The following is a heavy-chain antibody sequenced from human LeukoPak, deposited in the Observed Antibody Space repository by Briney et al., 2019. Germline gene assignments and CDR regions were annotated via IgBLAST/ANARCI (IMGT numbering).Heavy chain of an antibody. CDR1: GYSVSSGYY. Sequence: SETLSLTCSVSGYSVSSGYYWSWIRPPAGKGLEWIGRIYTSGSTNYNPSLESRVTMSVDTSKDQFSLKLSSVTAADTAVYYCARVLSDYTVTTYHHYYYYYMDVWGKGTTVTISS. V-gene: IGHV4-4*07. D-gene: IGHD4-17*01. CDR3: ARVLSDYTVTTYHHYYYYYMDV. CDR2: IYTSGST. J-gene: IGHJ6*03.